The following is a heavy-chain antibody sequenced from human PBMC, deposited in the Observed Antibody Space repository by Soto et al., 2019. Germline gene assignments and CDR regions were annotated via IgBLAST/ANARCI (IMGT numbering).Heavy chain of an antibody. V-gene: IGHV4-4*02. CDR3: ARAAMGGSSWPFDY. J-gene: IGHJ4*02. D-gene: IGHD6-13*01. CDR2: IYHSGST. CDR1: GGSISSSNW. Sequence: SETLSLTCAVSGGSISSSNWWSWVRQPPGKGLEWFGEIYHSGSTNYNPSLKSRVTISVDKSKNQFSLKLSSVTAADTAVYYCARAAMGGSSWPFDYWGQGTLVTVSS.